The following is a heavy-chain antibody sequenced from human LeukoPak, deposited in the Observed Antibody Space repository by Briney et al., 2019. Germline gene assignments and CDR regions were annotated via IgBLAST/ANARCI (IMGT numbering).Heavy chain of an antibody. CDR3: SEGYFEPFDH. CDR1: GASVSSSH. J-gene: IGHJ4*02. D-gene: IGHD5-24*01. Sequence: SETLSLTCLVSGASVSSSHWNWIRQLPGKGLEWIGCLSYTGKTDYNPPLTSRVTISLDTSKNQVSLKLTSLTAADTAVYYCSEGYFEPFDHWGQGTLVTVSS. CDR2: LSYTGKT. V-gene: IGHV4-59*02.